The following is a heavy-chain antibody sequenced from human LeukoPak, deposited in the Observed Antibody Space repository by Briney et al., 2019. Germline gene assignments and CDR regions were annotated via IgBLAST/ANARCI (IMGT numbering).Heavy chain of an antibody. CDR3: ARGIYPYYFDY. J-gene: IGHJ4*02. Sequence: ASVKVSCKASGYTFIDYYIHWVRQAPGQGLEWMGLVYPRGAGTTYAQKFQGRVTMTRDTSTRTLYMDLSSLRSDDTAVYYCARGIYPYYFDYWGQGTLVTVSS. D-gene: IGHD2/OR15-2a*01. CDR1: GYTFIDYY. V-gene: IGHV1-46*01. CDR2: VYPRGAGT.